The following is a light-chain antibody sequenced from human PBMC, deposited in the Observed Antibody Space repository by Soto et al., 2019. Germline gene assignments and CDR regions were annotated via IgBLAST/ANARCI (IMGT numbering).Light chain of an antibody. J-gene: IGKJ4*01. Sequence: EILMTQSPDTLSVSPGERASLSCRASQSVSSNLAWYQQKPGQAPRLLIYGASTRATGIPARFSGSGSGTEFTLTISSLQSEDFAVYSCQQYNNWPPLTFGGGTKVDIK. CDR2: GAS. V-gene: IGKV3-15*01. CDR3: QQYNNWPPLT. CDR1: QSVSSN.